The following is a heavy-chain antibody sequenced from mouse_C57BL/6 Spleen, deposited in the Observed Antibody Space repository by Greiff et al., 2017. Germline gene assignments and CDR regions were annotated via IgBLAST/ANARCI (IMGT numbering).Heavy chain of an antibody. CDR2: IDPNSGGT. CDR1: GYTFTSYW. V-gene: IGHV1-72*01. D-gene: IGHD1-1*01. J-gene: IGHJ4*01. CDR3: ARTPYYGSSYEDYYAMDY. Sequence: VQLQQPGAELVKPGASVKLSCKASGYTFTSYWMHWVKQRPGRGLEWIGRIDPNSGGTKYNEKFKSKATLTVDKPSSTAYMQLSSLTSEDSAVYYSARTPYYGSSYEDYYAMDYWGQGTSVTVSS.